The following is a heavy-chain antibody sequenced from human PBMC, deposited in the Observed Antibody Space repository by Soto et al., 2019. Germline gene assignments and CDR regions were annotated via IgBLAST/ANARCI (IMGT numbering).Heavy chain of an antibody. CDR3: AKENGYSSSWFEFDY. Sequence: EVQLLESGGGLVQPGGSLRLSCAASGFTFSSYAMSWVRQAPGKGLEWVSAISGSGGSTYYADSVKGRFTISRDNSTDQLYLQMNSLRAEDTAVYYWAKENGYSSSWFEFDYWGQGTLVTVSS. CDR1: GFTFSSYA. V-gene: IGHV3-23*01. D-gene: IGHD6-13*01. J-gene: IGHJ4*02. CDR2: ISGSGGST.